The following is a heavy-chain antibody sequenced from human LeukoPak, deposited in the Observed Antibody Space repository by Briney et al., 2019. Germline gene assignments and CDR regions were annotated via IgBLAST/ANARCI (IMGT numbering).Heavy chain of an antibody. CDR1: GFTFSSYS. V-gene: IGHV3-48*01. CDR3: ARDNYYYDSSGYYPWYFDY. Sequence: PGGSLRLSCAASGFTFSSYSMNWVRQAPGKGLEWVSYISSSSSTIYYADSVKGRFTISRDNAKNSLYLQMNSLRAEDTAVYYCARDNYYYDSSGYYPWYFDYWGQGTLVTVSS. D-gene: IGHD3-22*01. CDR2: ISSSSSTI. J-gene: IGHJ4*02.